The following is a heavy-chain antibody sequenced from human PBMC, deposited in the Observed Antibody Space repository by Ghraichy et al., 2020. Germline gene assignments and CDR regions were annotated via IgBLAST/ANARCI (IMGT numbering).Heavy chain of an antibody. CDR2: ISSSSSTI. Sequence: GGSLRLSCAASGFTVSTYNMNWVRQAPGKGLEWVSYISSSSSTIYYADSVKGRFTISRDNAKNSLYLQMNSLRDDDTAVYYCATSYGSGTYAFDIWGQGTMVTVSS. CDR3: ATSYGSGTYAFDI. CDR1: GFTVSTYN. D-gene: IGHD3-10*01. V-gene: IGHV3-48*02. J-gene: IGHJ3*02.